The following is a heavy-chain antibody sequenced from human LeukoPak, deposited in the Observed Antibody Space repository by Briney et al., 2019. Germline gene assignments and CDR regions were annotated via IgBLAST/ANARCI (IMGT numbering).Heavy chain of an antibody. D-gene: IGHD3-10*01. V-gene: IGHV3-21*06. Sequence: GGSLRLSCAASGFTFSSYSMNWVRQAPGKGLEWVSSIATSSDYIYYAGSLKGRFTISRDNAKNSLYLHMNSLRPDDTAVYYCARGRSITILRGVAISDGFDIWGQGTKVTVS. CDR1: GFTFSSYS. J-gene: IGHJ3*02. CDR2: IATSSDYI. CDR3: ARGRSITILRGVAISDGFDI.